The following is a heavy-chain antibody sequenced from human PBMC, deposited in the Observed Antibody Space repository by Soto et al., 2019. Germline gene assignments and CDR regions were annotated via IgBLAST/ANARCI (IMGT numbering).Heavy chain of an antibody. Sequence: ASVQVSCKASGYTLTSYDGNWVRQAPGQRLEWMGWMNASSGNTDYAQKFQGRVTITRDTSASTAYMELSSLRSEDTAVYYCARNWYNWNYVAMDVWGQGTTVTISS. CDR1: GYTLTSYD. D-gene: IGHD1-7*01. CDR2: MNASSGNT. J-gene: IGHJ6*02. V-gene: IGHV1-8*01. CDR3: ARNWYNWNYVAMDV.